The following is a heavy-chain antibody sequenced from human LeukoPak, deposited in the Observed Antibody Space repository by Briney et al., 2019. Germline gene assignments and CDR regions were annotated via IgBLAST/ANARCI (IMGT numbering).Heavy chain of an antibody. CDR2: ISGSGDNT. Sequence: GGSLRLSCAASGFTFSSSAMSWVRQVPGKGLEWVSGISGSGDNTYYADSVKGRFTISRDNSKNTLYVQVNSLGTEDTAAYYCAKGSYYDSSGSFYFDYWGQGTLVTVSS. V-gene: IGHV3-23*01. J-gene: IGHJ4*02. CDR3: AKGSYYDSSGSFYFDY. D-gene: IGHD3-22*01. CDR1: GFTFSSSA.